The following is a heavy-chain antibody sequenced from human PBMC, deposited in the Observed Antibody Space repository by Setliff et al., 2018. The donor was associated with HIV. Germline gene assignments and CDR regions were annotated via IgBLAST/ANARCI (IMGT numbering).Heavy chain of an antibody. V-gene: IGHV3-23*01. CDR2: ISASGNSP. Sequence: PGGSLRLSCAASGFTFISYAMSWVRQAPGKGLEWVSTISASGNSPYYVDSVKGRFTISRDNAKNTLYLQMISLRADDTAVYYCAKSLLVAGNDYWGQGTLVTVSS. CDR3: AKSLLVAGNDY. J-gene: IGHJ4*02. D-gene: IGHD2-8*02. CDR1: GFTFISYA.